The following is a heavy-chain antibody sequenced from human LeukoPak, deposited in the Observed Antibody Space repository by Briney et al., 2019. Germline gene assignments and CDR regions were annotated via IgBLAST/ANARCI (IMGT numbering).Heavy chain of an antibody. CDR1: GFTFSSYA. V-gene: IGHV3-30*01. D-gene: IGHD3-22*01. Sequence: GGSLRLSCAASGFTFSSYAMHWVRQAPGKGLEWVAVISYDGSNKYYADSVKGRFTISRDNSKNTLYLQMNSLRAVDTAVYYCARDAGDSSGYYFDYWGQGTLVTVSS. CDR3: ARDAGDSSGYYFDY. CDR2: ISYDGSNK. J-gene: IGHJ4*02.